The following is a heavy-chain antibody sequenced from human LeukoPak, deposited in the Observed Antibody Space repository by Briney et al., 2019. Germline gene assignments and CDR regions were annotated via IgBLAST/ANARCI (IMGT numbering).Heavy chain of an antibody. Sequence: SETLSLTCTVSGGSISSYYWSWIRQPPGKGLEWIGYIYYSGSTNYNPSLKSRVTISVDTSKNQFSLKLSSVTAADTAVYYCAGKIAAAGTGVGAFDIWGQGTMVTVSS. CDR2: IYYSGST. CDR1: GGSISSYY. V-gene: IGHV4-59*08. CDR3: AGKIAAAGTGVGAFDI. J-gene: IGHJ3*02. D-gene: IGHD6-13*01.